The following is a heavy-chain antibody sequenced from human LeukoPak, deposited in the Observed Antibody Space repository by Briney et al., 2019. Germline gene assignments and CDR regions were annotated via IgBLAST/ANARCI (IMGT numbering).Heavy chain of an antibody. V-gene: IGHV4-59*01. J-gene: IGHJ6*03. CDR3: ARAVQLERPPPLIGYYMDV. Sequence: SETLSLTCTVSGGSISSYYWSWIRQPPGKGLEWIGYIYYSGSTNYNPSLKSRVTISVDTSKNQFSLKLSSVTAADTAVYYCARAVQLERPPPLIGYYMDVWGKGTTVTVSS. CDR2: IYYSGST. D-gene: IGHD1-1*01. CDR1: GGSISSYY.